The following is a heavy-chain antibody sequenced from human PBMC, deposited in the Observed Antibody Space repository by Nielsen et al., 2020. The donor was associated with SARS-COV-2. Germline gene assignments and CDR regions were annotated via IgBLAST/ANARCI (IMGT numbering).Heavy chain of an antibody. V-gene: IGHV4-39*01. J-gene: IGHJ3*02. CDR1: GGSISSSSYY. CDR2: IYYSGST. Sequence: SETLSLTCTVSGGSISSSSYYWGWIRQPPGKGLEWIGSIYYSGSTYYNPSLKSRVTISVDTSKNQFSLKLSSVTAADTAVYYCARNPYCSGGSCYSGAFDIWGQGTMVTVSS. CDR3: ARNPYCSGGSCYSGAFDI. D-gene: IGHD2-15*01.